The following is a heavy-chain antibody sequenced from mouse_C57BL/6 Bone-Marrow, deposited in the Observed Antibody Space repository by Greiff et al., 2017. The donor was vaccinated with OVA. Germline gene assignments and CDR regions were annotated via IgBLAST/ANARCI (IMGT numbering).Heavy chain of an antibody. V-gene: IGHV1-59*01. CDR3: ARWTTVSDY. D-gene: IGHD1-1*01. Sequence: QVQLQQPGADLVRPGTSVKLSCKASGYTFTSYWMHWVKQRPGQGLEWIGVIDPSDSYTNYNQKFKGKATLTVDTSSSTAYMQLSSLTSEDSAVYYCARWTTVSDYWGQGTTLTVSS. J-gene: IGHJ2*01. CDR1: GYTFTSYW. CDR2: IDPSDSYT.